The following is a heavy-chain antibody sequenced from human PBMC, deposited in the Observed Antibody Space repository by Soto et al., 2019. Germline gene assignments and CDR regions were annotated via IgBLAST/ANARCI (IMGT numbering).Heavy chain of an antibody. D-gene: IGHD6-13*01. Sequence: SETLSLTCAVYGGSFSGYYWSWIRQPPGKGLEWIGEINHSGSTNYNPSLKSRVTISVDTSKNQFSLKLSSVTAADTAVYYCARGRGYSSSWNLYFDYWGQGTLVTVSS. V-gene: IGHV4-34*01. J-gene: IGHJ4*02. CDR1: GGSFSGYY. CDR3: ARGRGYSSSWNLYFDY. CDR2: INHSGST.